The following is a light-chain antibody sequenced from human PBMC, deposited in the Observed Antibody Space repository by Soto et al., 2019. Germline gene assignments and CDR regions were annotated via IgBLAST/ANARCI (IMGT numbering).Light chain of an antibody. CDR2: DGS. J-gene: IGKJ1*01. Sequence: DIQMTQSPSTLSASVGDRVTITCRASQSISSWLAWYQQKPGKAPKLLIYDGSSLESGVPSRFSGSGSGTEFTLTISSLQPDDFATYYCQQYNSWWTFGQGTKVEIK. V-gene: IGKV1-5*01. CDR1: QSISSW. CDR3: QQYNSWWT.